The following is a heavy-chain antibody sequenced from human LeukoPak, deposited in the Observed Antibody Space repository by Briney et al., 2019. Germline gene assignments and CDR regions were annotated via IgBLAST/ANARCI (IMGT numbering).Heavy chain of an antibody. CDR3: AKVRRDYVWGSYHDY. CDR2: ISGDGGST. D-gene: IGHD3-16*01. J-gene: IGHJ4*02. V-gene: IGHV3-43*02. CDR1: GFTFDDYA. Sequence: GGSLRLSCAASGFTFDDYAMHWVRQAPGKGLEWVSLISGDGGSTYYADSVKGRFTISRDNSKNSLYLQMNSLRTEDTALYYCAKVRRDYVWGSYHDYWGQGTPVTVSS.